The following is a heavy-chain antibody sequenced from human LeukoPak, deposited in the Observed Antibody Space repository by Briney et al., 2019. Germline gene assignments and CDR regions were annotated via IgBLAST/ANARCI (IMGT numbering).Heavy chain of an antibody. CDR2: IFHSGST. CDR3: ARGGNSYGEIGGY. J-gene: IGHJ4*02. D-gene: IGHD4/OR15-4a*01. Sequence: SSQTLSLTCTVSGGSISSGDYYWSWTRQPPGKGLEWIGEIFHSGSTNYNSSLKSRVTMSVDKSKNQFSLRLNSVTAADTAVYYCARGGNSYGEIGGYWGQGTLVTVSS. V-gene: IGHV4-30-4*01. CDR1: GGSISSGDYY.